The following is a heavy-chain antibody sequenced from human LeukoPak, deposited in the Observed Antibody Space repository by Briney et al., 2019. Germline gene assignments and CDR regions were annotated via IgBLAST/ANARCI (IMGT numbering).Heavy chain of an antibody. Sequence: GGSLTLSCPVSGFTFSSHTMGWVRQAHGKGLEWVSGISGSGVNTYYADSVKGRFTISRDNSKNTLYLQMDSLRAEDTAVYYCAKAFGRATYDFWGQGILVTVSS. D-gene: IGHD1-26*01. CDR2: ISGSGVNT. CDR1: GFTFSSHT. J-gene: IGHJ4*02. CDR3: AKAFGRATYDF. V-gene: IGHV3-23*01.